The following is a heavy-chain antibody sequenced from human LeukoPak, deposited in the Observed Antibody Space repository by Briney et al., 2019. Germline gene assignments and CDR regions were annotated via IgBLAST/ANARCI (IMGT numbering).Heavy chain of an antibody. CDR2: IYHSGST. J-gene: IGHJ3*02. D-gene: IGHD3-10*01. CDR1: GYSISSGYY. Sequence: SETLSLTCTVSGYSISSGYYRGWIRQPPGKGLEWIGSIYHSGSTYYNPSLKSRVTISVDTSKNQFSLKLSSVTAADTAVYYCAREGYYGSGNHAFDIWGQGTMVTVSS. CDR3: AREGYYGSGNHAFDI. V-gene: IGHV4-38-2*02.